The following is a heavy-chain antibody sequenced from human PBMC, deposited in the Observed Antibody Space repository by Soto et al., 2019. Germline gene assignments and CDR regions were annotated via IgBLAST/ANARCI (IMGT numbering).Heavy chain of an antibody. D-gene: IGHD2-15*01. V-gene: IGHV1-69*13. CDR2: IIPIFGTA. Sequence: SVKVSCKASGGTFSSYAISWVRQAPGQGLEWMGGIIPIFGTANYAQKFQGRVTITADESTSTAYMELSSLRSEDTAVYYCAREVGCSGSSCYRLLNGMDVWGQGTKVTVYS. J-gene: IGHJ6*02. CDR1: GGTFSSYA. CDR3: AREVGCSGSSCYRLLNGMDV.